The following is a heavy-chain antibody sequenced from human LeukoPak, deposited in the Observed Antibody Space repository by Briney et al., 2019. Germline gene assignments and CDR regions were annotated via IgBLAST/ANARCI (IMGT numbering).Heavy chain of an antibody. CDR2: INHSGST. V-gene: IGHV4-34*01. D-gene: IGHD3-22*01. CDR1: GGSFSGYY. J-gene: IGHJ4*02. CDR3: ARPRSGYPGLFDY. Sequence: PSETLSLTCAVYGGSFSGYYWSWIRQPPGKGLEWIGEINHSGSTNYNPSLKSRVTISVDTSKNQFSLKLSSVTAADTAVYYCARPRSGYPGLFDYWGQGTLVTVSS.